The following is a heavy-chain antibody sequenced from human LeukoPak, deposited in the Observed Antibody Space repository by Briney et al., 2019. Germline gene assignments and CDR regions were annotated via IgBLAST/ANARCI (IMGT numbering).Heavy chain of an antibody. CDR3: ARRYCSSSSCTLDY. D-gene: IGHD2-2*01. Sequence: GGSLRLSCAASGFTFSSYEMNWVRQAPGKGLEWVSYISSSGSTIYYADSVKGRFTISRDNAKNSLYLQMNSLRAEDTAVYYCARRYCSSSSCTLDYWGQGTLVTVSS. CDR1: GFTFSSYE. V-gene: IGHV3-48*03. J-gene: IGHJ4*02. CDR2: ISSSGSTI.